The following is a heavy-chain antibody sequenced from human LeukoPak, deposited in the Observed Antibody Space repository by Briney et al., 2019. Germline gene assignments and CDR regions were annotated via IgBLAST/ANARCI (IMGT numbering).Heavy chain of an antibody. J-gene: IGHJ3*02. V-gene: IGHV3-23*01. CDR2: VSGSGGST. CDR3: ARDPNGDYIGAFDM. Sequence: GGSLRLSCAASGFTFSSYAMSWVRQAPGKGLEWVSAVSGSGGSTYYADSVKGRFTISRDNSKNTLYLQMNGLRAEDTAVCYCARDPNGDYIGAFDMWGRGTLVTVSS. D-gene: IGHD4-17*01. CDR1: GFTFSSYA.